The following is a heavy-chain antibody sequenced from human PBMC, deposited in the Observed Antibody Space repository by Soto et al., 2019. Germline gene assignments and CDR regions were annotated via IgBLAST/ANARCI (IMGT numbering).Heavy chain of an antibody. CDR1: GGSVSSGSYY. CDR2: IYYSGST. J-gene: IGHJ5*02. CDR3: ARWFNMIVGEHNWFDP. D-gene: IGHD3-22*01. Sequence: QVQLQESGPGLVKPSETLSLTCTVSGGSVSSGSYYWSWIRQHPGKGLEWIGYIYYSGSTNYNPSLKSRVTISVDTSKNQFSLKLSSVTAADTAVYYCARWFNMIVGEHNWFDPWGQGTLVTVSS. V-gene: IGHV4-61*01.